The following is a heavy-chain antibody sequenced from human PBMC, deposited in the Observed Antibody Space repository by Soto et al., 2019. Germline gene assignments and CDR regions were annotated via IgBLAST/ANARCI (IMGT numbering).Heavy chain of an antibody. Sequence: SETLSLTCTVSGGSISSGGYYWSWIRQHPGKGLEWIGYIYYSGSTYYNPSLKSRVTISVDTSKNQFSLKLSSVTAADTAVYYCARDIVREGDYYYYMDVWGKGTTVTVSS. CDR2: IYYSGST. V-gene: IGHV4-31*03. CDR1: GGSISSGGYY. D-gene: IGHD3-16*02. J-gene: IGHJ6*03. CDR3: ARDIVREGDYYYYMDV.